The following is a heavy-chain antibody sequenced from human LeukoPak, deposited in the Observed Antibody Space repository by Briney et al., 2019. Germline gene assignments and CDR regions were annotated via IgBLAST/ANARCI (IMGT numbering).Heavy chain of an antibody. D-gene: IGHD3-22*01. CDR3: ARATTYYYDSSGYYFDY. J-gene: IGHJ4*02. CDR2: ISSSSSYI. CDR1: RFTLSSYS. V-gene: IGHV3-21*01. Sequence: GGSLRLSCAASRFTLSSYSMNWVRQAPGKGLEWVSSISSSSSYIYYADSVKGRFTISRDNAKNSLYLQMNSLRAEDTAVYYCARATTYYYDSSGYYFDYWGQGTLVTVSS.